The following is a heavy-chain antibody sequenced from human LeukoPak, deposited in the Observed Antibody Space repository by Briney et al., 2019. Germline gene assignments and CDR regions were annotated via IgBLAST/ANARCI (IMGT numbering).Heavy chain of an antibody. V-gene: IGHV4-59*01. D-gene: IGHD3-22*01. CDR2: IYRSGST. Sequence: SETLSLTCTVSGGSISGYYLTWIRQPPGKGLEWIGYIYRSGSTKYNPSLKSRVTISVDTSKNQFSLNLSSVTAADAAVYYCARVSYDSSGYYHNYYYYVDVWGNGTTVTVSS. J-gene: IGHJ6*03. CDR1: GGSISGYY. CDR3: ARVSYDSSGYYHNYYYYVDV.